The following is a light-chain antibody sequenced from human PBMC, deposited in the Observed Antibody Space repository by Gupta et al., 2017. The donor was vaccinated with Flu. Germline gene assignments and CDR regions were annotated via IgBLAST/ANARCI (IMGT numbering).Light chain of an antibody. CDR3: MQAYHWSYT. V-gene: IGKV2-30*02. Sequence: DVVMTQSPPSLPVSPGQPASITCRSSQSLIHSDGNTYWYWLQQRKGEYPRRLIYKVSNRDSGGAERSSGSWSGTEDTPKTSRVEPEDVGVYYCMQAYHWSYTFGQGTNLEIK. J-gene: IGKJ2*01. CDR2: KVS. CDR1: QSLIHSDGNTY.